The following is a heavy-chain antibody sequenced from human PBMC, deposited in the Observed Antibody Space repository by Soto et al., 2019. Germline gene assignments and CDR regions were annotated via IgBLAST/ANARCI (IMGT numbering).Heavy chain of an antibody. D-gene: IGHD2-8*01. CDR3: ARALLYCTNGVCYRLYYYGMDV. CDR2: INHSGST. Sequence: SETLSLTCAVYGGSFSGYYWSWIRQPPGKGLEWIGEINHSGSTNYNPSLKSRVTISVDTSKNQFSLKLSSVTAADTTVYYCARALLYCTNGVCYRLYYYGMDVWGQGTTVTVSS. J-gene: IGHJ6*02. V-gene: IGHV4-34*01. CDR1: GGSFSGYY.